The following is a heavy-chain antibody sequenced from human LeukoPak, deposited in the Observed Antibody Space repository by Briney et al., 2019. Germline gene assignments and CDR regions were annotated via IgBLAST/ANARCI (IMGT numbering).Heavy chain of an antibody. V-gene: IGHV3-74*01. D-gene: IGHD3-22*01. CDR3: ARTDSSGYYWADY. J-gene: IGHJ4*02. CDR1: GFTFSSYW. Sequence: GRSLRLSCEASGFTFSSYWMHWVRQAPGKGLVWVSRIKSDGSNYYADSVKGRFTISRDNAKNSLYLQMNSLRAEDTALYHCARTDSSGYYWADYWGQGTLVTVSS. CDR2: IKSDGSN.